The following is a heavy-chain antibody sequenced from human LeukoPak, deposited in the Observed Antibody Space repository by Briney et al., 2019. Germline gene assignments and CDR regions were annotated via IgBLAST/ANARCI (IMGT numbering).Heavy chain of an antibody. J-gene: IGHJ4*02. CDR1: GFTFSSYA. V-gene: IGHV3-30*02. D-gene: IGHD3-22*01. CDR3: AKDPTHYRVWDDYDSTVLSY. CDR2: IRNDESNK. Sequence: PGGSLRLSCAASGFTFSSYAMHWVREAPGKGLEWVAFIRNDESNKYYADSVKVRFTISRENSKNTLYLQMNSQRAEDTAVYYCAKDPTHYRVWDDYDSTVLSYWGQGTLVTVSS.